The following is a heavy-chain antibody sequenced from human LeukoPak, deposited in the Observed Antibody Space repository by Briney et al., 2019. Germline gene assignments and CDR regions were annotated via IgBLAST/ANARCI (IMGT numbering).Heavy chain of an antibody. Sequence: GGSLRLSCAASGFTFSSYAMSWVRQAPGRGLEWVSAISGSGGSTYYADSVKGRFTISRDNSKNTLYLQMNSLRAEDTAVYYCASYTYYYDSSGYYTQPIDIWGQGTMVTVSS. D-gene: IGHD3-22*01. CDR1: GFTFSSYA. CDR3: ASYTYYYDSSGYYTQPIDI. CDR2: ISGSGGST. J-gene: IGHJ3*02. V-gene: IGHV3-23*01.